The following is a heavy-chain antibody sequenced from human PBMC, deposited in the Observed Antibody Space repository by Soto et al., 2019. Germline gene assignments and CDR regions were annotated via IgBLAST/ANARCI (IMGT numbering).Heavy chain of an antibody. D-gene: IGHD2-8*01. CDR1: GGSFSGYY. Sequence: PSETLSLTCAVYGGSFSGYYWSWIRQPPEKGLEWIGEINHSGSTNYNPSLKSRVTISVDTSKNQFSLKLSSVTAADTAVYYCARRPGRRYCTNRVCYRSEFDYWRKRTLVTVSS. J-gene: IGHJ4*02. CDR3: ARRPGRRYCTNRVCYRSEFDY. CDR2: INHSGST. V-gene: IGHV4-34*01.